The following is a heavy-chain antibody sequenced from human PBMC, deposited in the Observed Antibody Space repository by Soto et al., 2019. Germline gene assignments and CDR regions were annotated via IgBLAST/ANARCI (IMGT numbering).Heavy chain of an antibody. V-gene: IGHV3-48*03. D-gene: IGHD2-21*02. Sequence: EVQLVESGGGLVQPGGSLRLSCAASGFTFSSYKMNWVRQAPGKGLEWVSYISSSGSTIYYADSVKGRFTISRDNAKNSLYLQMNSLRAEDTAVYYCARDAITVVVTAPYYFDYWGQGTLVTVSS. CDR1: GFTFSSYK. CDR2: ISSSGSTI. J-gene: IGHJ4*02. CDR3: ARDAITVVVTAPYYFDY.